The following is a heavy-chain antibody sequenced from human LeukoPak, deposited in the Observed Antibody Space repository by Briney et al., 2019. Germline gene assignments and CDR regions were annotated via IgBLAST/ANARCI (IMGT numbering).Heavy chain of an antibody. CDR1: GGTFSSYA. D-gene: IGHD6-19*01. J-gene: IGHJ4*02. CDR2: IIPIFGTA. CDR3: ARVKAVALDY. V-gene: IGHV1-69*05. Sequence: ASVKVSCKASGGTFSSYAISWVRQAPGRGLEWMGRIIPIFGTADYAQKFQGRVTITTDESTSTAYMELSSLRSEDTAVYYCARVKAVALDYWGQGTLVTVSS.